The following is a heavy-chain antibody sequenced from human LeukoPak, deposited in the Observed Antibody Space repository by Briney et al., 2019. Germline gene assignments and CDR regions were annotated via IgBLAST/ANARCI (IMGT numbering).Heavy chain of an antibody. D-gene: IGHD2-21*02. V-gene: IGHV3-48*02. CDR1: GFTFSSYS. J-gene: IGHJ5*02. CDR2: ISSSSSTI. Sequence: GGSLRLSCAASGFTFSSYSMNWVRQAPGKGLGWVSYISSSSSTIYYADSVKGRFTTSRDNAKNSLYLQMNSLRDEDTAVYYCARAKNPYCGGDCRWFDPWGQGTLVTVSS. CDR3: ARAKNPYCGGDCRWFDP.